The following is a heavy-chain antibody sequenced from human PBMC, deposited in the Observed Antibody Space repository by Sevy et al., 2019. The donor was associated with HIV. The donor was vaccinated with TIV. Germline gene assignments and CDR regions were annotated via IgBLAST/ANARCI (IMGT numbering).Heavy chain of an antibody. J-gene: IGHJ6*02. D-gene: IGHD2-2*01. CDR3: VNGKESTVIIPAAMALYGMDV. Sequence: GGSLRLSCAASGFTFDDYGMHWIRQTPGKGLEWVSSISWNSGGIAYAASVKGGFTISRDNAKNSPNLQMHSLRAEDTALYDCVNGKESTVIIPAAMALYGMDVWGQGTTVTVSS. V-gene: IGHV3-9*01. CDR1: GFTFDDYG. CDR2: ISWNSGGI.